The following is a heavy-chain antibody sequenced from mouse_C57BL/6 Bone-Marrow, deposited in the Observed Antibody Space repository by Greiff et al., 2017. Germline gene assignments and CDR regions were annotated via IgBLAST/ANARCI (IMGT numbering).Heavy chain of an antibody. V-gene: IGHV1-55*01. CDR2: IYPGSGST. D-gene: IGHD2-1*01. CDR3: ARGPYGNYGY. J-gene: IGHJ2*01. Sequence: QVHVKQPGAELVKPGASVKMSCKASGYTFTSYWITWVKQRPGQGLEWIGDIYPGSGSTNYNEKFKSKATLTVDTSSSTAYMQLSSLTSEDSAVYYCARGPYGNYGYWGQGTTLTVSS. CDR1: GYTFTSYW.